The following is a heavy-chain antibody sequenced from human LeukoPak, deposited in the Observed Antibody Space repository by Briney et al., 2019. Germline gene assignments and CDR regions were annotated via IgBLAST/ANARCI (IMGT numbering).Heavy chain of an antibody. V-gene: IGHV3-7*01. CDR3: ARXRSGVRGVHKDDYXYGMDV. J-gene: IGHJ6*02. Sequence: GGSLRLSCAASGFTFSSYWMSWVRQAPGKGLEWVANIKQDGSEKYYVDSVKGRFTISRDNAKNSLYLQMNSLRAEDTAVYYCARXRSGVRGVHKDDYXYGMDVWGQGTTVTVSS. CDR2: IKQDGSEK. D-gene: IGHD3-10*01. CDR1: GFTFSSYW.